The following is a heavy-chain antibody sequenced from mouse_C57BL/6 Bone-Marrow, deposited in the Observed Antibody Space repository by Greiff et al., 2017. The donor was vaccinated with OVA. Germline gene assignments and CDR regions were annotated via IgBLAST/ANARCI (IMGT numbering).Heavy chain of an antibody. J-gene: IGHJ2*01. Sequence: VQLQQSGAELVRPGASVKLSCTASGFNIKDDYMHWVKQRPEQGLEWIGWIDPENGDTEYASKFQGKATITADTSSHTAYLQLSSLTSEDTAVYYWTAPPTWEENYWGQGTTLTVSS. V-gene: IGHV14-4*01. CDR2: IDPENGDT. CDR1: GFNIKDDY. D-gene: IGHD4-1*01. CDR3: TAPPTWEENY.